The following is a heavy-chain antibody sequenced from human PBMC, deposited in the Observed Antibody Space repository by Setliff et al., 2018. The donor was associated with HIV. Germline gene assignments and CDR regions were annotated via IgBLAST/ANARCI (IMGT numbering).Heavy chain of an antibody. V-gene: IGHV4-61*09. Sequence: SETLSLTCIVSGDFISSGSYYWTWIRQPAGKGLEWIGHIYTSGSTNYNPSLKSRVTISKDTSKNQFSLKLSSVTAADTAVYYCARSRGTQQEEYYFDYWGPGTLVTVSS. J-gene: IGHJ4*02. CDR1: GDFISSGSYY. CDR2: IYTSGST. CDR3: ARSRGTQQEEYYFDY. D-gene: IGHD5-12*01.